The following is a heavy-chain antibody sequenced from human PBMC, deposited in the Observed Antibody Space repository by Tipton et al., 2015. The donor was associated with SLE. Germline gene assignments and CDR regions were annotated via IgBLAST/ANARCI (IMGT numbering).Heavy chain of an antibody. CDR1: GDSISSYY. CDR2: IYYSGST. Sequence: TLSLTCTVSGDSISSYYWSWIRQPPGKGLEWIGYIYYSGSTNYNPSLKSRVTISVDTSKNQFSLKLSSVTAADTAVYYCARGGAEGLWFRESSVAFDIWGQGTMVTVSS. CDR3: ARGGAEGLWFRESSVAFDI. D-gene: IGHD3-10*01. J-gene: IGHJ3*02. V-gene: IGHV4-59*01.